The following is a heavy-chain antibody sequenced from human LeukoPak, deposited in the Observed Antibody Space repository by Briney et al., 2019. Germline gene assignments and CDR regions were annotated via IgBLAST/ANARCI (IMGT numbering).Heavy chain of an antibody. CDR3: ARGYSGSYFDAFDI. V-gene: IGHV1-2*02. J-gene: IGHJ3*02. CDR2: INPNGGGT. Sequence: ASVKVSCKASGYTFTGYYMHWARQAPGQGLEWMGWINPNGGGTNYAQKFQGRVTMTRDTSISTAYMELSRLRSDDTAVYYCARGYSGSYFDAFDIWGQGTMVTVSS. D-gene: IGHD1-26*01. CDR1: GYTFTGYY.